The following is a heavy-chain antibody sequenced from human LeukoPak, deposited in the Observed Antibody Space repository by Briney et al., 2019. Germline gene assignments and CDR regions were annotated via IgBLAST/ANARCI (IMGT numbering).Heavy chain of an antibody. J-gene: IGHJ5*02. CDR2: IRSSGSTR. CDR1: VFTFIDYY. CDR3: ERDGKCTPTPWFDP. D-gene: IGHD2-15*01. V-gene: IGHV3-11*01. Sequence: GGSLRLSCAPSVFTFIDYYMSWIRQAPGRGLERVSYIRSSGSTRYYADSVKGRFTISRDNAKNSLYLQMNGMGVEDTAVYSCERDGKCTPTPWFDPWGQGTMVTVSS.